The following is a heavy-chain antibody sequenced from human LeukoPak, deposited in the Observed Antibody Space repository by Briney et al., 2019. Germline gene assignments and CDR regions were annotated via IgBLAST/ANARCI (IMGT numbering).Heavy chain of an antibody. J-gene: IGHJ6*03. CDR3: ARDPYSGAYGDTYYYYMDV. D-gene: IGHD1-26*01. V-gene: IGHV3-21*01. CDR2: ITSSSIHI. CDR1: GFTASSNE. Sequence: GGSLRLSCAASGFTASSNEMSWVRQAPGKGLEWVSSITSSSIHIFYADSVRGRFTISRDNAKNSLYLQLNSLRAEDTAIYYCARDPYSGAYGDTYYYYMDVWGKGTTVTISS.